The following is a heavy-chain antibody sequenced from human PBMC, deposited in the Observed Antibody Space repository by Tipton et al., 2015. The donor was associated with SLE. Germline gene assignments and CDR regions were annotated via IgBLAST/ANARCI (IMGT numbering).Heavy chain of an antibody. J-gene: IGHJ5*02. CDR2: IYYST. CDR3: ARLAGRRFPFDP. CDR1: GGSISSSGYY. D-gene: IGHD3-3*02. V-gene: IGHV4-39*07. Sequence: TLSLTCTVSGGSISSSGYYWVWIRQPPGKGLEWIGSIYYSTYYSPSLKSRVTISLDTSKNLFSLRLSSVTAADTAVYYCARLAGRRFPFDPWGQGTLVTVSS.